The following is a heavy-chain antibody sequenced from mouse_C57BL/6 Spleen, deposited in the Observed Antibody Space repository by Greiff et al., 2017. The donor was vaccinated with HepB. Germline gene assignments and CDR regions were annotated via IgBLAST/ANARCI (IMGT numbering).Heavy chain of an antibody. CDR3: ARAWLRREGYYAMDY. D-gene: IGHD2-2*01. J-gene: IGHJ4*01. Sequence: VQLVESGPGLVAPSQSLSITCTVSGFSLTSYGVHWVRQPPGKGLEWLVVIWSDGSTTYNSAHKSRLSISKDNSKSQVFLKMNSLQTDDTAMYYCARAWLRREGYYAMDYWGQGTSVTVSS. V-gene: IGHV2-6*03. CDR2: IWSDGST. CDR1: GFSLTSYG.